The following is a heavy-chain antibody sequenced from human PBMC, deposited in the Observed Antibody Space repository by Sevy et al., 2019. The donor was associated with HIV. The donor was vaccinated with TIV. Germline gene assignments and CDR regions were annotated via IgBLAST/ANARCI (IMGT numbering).Heavy chain of an antibody. CDR2: ISAYNGNT. D-gene: IGHD5-12*01. J-gene: IGHJ3*02. V-gene: IGHV1-18*01. Sequence: ASAKVSCKASGYTFTSYGISWVRQAPGQGLEWMGWISAYNGNTNYAQKLQGRVTMTTDTSTSTAYMELRSLRSDDTAVYYCARDMATTSNRLIGLEYDAFDIWGQGTMVTVSS. CDR3: ARDMATTSNRLIGLEYDAFDI. CDR1: GYTFTSYG.